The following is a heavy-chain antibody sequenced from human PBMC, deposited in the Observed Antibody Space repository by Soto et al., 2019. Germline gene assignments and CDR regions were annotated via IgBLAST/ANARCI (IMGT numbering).Heavy chain of an antibody. D-gene: IGHD6-19*01. CDR1: GFTVSSNY. CDR3: ARDRIAVAGNPEYFQH. J-gene: IGHJ1*01. CDR2: IYSGGST. V-gene: IGHV3-66*01. Sequence: GGSLRLSCAASGFTVSSNYMIWVRQAPGKGLEWVSVIYSGGSTYYADSVKGRFTISRDNSRNTLYLQMNSLRAEDTAVYYCARDRIAVAGNPEYFQHWGQGTLVTVSS.